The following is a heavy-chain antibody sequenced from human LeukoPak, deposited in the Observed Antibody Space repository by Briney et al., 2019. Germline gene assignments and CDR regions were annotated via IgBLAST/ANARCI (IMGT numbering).Heavy chain of an antibody. CDR3: ARERGYEFWSGYHHGDFDI. Sequence: GASLKLSCEASGGTFSSYYMSWFRQAPGQGLEWIGGIIPIVGTTYYAQKFKGRVTITTDDSTNSAYMEMSSLRSEDTAVYYCARERGYEFWSGYHHGDFDIWGQGTMVTVSS. CDR2: IIPIVGTT. CDR1: GGTFSSYY. V-gene: IGHV1-69*05. D-gene: IGHD3-3*01. J-gene: IGHJ3*02.